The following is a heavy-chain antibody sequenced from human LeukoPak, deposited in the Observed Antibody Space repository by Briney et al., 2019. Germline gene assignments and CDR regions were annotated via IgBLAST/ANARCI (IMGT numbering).Heavy chain of an antibody. CDR2: IKQDGSEK. Sequence: GGSLRLSCAASGFTFSSYWMSWVRQAPGKGLEWVANIKQDGSEKYYVDSVKGRFTISRDNSKNTLYLQMNSLRAEDTAVYYCARDRLSSSSWSFYYYGMAVWGQGTTVTVSS. CDR3: ARDRLSSSSWSFYYYGMAV. V-gene: IGHV3-7*01. CDR1: GFTFSSYW. D-gene: IGHD6-13*01. J-gene: IGHJ6*02.